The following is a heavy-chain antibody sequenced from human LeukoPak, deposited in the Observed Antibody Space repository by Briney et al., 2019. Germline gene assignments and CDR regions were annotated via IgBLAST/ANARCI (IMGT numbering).Heavy chain of an antibody. D-gene: IGHD6-6*01. V-gene: IGHV4-59*01. CDR1: GGSISSYY. J-gene: IGHJ4*02. CDR2: IYYSGST. Sequence: SETLSLTCTVSGGSISSYYWSWIRQPPGKGLEWIAYIYYSGSTNSNPSLKSRVTISLDTSKNQFSLKLSSVTAADTAVYYCARAGQFISARPITFDYWGQGSLVTVSS. CDR3: ARAGQFISARPITFDY.